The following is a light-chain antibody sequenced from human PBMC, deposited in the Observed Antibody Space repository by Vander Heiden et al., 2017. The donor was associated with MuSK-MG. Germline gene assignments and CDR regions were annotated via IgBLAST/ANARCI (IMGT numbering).Light chain of an antibody. CDR3: SSYTSSSTLV. V-gene: IGLV2-14*01. CDR2: DVS. J-gene: IGLJ1*01. Sequence: QSALTQPASVSGSPGQSITLSCTGPSSDVGGYNYVSWYQQHPGKAPKLMRYDVSNRPSGVSNRVSGSKSGNTASLTISGLQAEDEADYYCSSYTSSSTLVFGTGTKVTVL. CDR1: SSDVGGYNY.